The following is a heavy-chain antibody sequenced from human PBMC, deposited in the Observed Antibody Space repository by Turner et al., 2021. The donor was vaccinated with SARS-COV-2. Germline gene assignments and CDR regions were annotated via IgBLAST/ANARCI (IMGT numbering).Heavy chain of an antibody. D-gene: IGHD3-3*01. CDR2: IYYSGCT. CDR1: GGSISSSNYH. CDR3: ARDRSTYYDFWSGYWHFDY. J-gene: IGHJ4*02. V-gene: IGHV4-39*02. Sequence: QLQLQESGPGLVKPSETLSLTCTVSGGSISSSNYHWGWIRQPPGKGLEWIGSIYYSGCTYYNPSLKSRVTISVDTSKNQFSLKLSSVTAADTAVYYCARDRSTYYDFWSGYWHFDYWGQGTLVTVSS.